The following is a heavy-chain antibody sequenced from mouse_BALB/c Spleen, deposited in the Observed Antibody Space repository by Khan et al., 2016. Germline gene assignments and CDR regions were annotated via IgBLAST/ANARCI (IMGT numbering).Heavy chain of an antibody. CDR1: GYSITSDYA. J-gene: IGHJ1*01. Sequence: EVQLQESGPGLVKPSQSLSLTCTVTGYSITSDYAWNWIRQFPGNKLEWMGYIRYSGSTSYNPSLKSRISITRDTSKNHFFLQLNSVTTEDTATEYCATATVVATKYFDVGGAGTTVTVSS. V-gene: IGHV3-2*02. D-gene: IGHD1-1*01. CDR2: IRYSGST. CDR3: ATATVVATKYFDV.